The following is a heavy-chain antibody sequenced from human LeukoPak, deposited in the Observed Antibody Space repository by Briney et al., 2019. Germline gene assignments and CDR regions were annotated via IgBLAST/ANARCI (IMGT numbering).Heavy chain of an antibody. V-gene: IGHV1-18*01. J-gene: IGHJ4*02. D-gene: IGHD4-23*01. CDR3: ARETRSFFDY. CDR2: ISTYNGNT. Sequence: ASEMVSCKASGYTFTSYGFSWVRQAPGQGLEWMGWISTYNGNTNYAPNLQGRVTMTTDTSTSTAYMELRSLRSDDTAVYYCARETRSFFDYWGQGTLVTVSS. CDR1: GYTFTSYG.